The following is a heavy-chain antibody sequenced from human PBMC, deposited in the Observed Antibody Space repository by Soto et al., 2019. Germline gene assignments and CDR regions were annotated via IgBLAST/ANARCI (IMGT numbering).Heavy chain of an antibody. V-gene: IGHV3-53*01. CDR1: GFTVSSNY. D-gene: IGHD2-2*01. CDR2: IYSGGST. CDR3: ARDSANTASGTIDY. Sequence: GGSLRLSCAASGFTVSSNYMSWVRQAPGKGLEWVSVIYSGGSTYYADSVKGRFTISRDNSKNTMYLQMNSLRAEDTAVYYCARDSANTASGTIDYWGQGTLVTVSS. J-gene: IGHJ4*02.